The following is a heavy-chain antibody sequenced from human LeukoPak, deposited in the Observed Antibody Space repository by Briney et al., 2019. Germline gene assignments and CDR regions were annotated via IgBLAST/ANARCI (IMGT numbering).Heavy chain of an antibody. V-gene: IGHV3-7*01. CDR3: ARRSITMIVVVTTSYDY. CDR2: IKQDGSEK. J-gene: IGHJ4*02. CDR1: GFTFSSYW. Sequence: GGSLRLSCGAFGFTFSSYWMSWVRQAPGKGLEWVANIKQDGSEKYYVDSVKGRFTISRDNAKNSLYLQMNSLRAEDTAVYYCARRSITMIVVVTTSYDYWGQGTLVTVSS. D-gene: IGHD3-22*01.